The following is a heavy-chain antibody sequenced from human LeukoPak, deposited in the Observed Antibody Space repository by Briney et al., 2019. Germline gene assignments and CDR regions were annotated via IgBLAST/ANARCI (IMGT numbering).Heavy chain of an antibody. Sequence: GGSLRLSCAASGFTFSSSSMSWVRQAPGKGLEWVSAISGSGGSTDYADSVKGRFTISRDNSKNTLYLQMNSLRAEDTAVYYCARDSTYASEFDPWGQGTLDTVSS. J-gene: IGHJ5*02. CDR2: ISGSGGST. D-gene: IGHD4-17*01. CDR1: GFTFSSSS. V-gene: IGHV3-23*01. CDR3: ARDSTYASEFDP.